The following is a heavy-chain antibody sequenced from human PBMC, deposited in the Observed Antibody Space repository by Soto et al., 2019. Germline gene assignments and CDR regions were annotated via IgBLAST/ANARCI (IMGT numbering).Heavy chain of an antibody. Sequence: GSLRLSCADSGFSFSSYWMHWVRQGPGKGLVWVSRINTDGSTIYYADSVKGRFTISRDNAKNSLYLQMNSLRAEDTAVYYCARGPPYSSSWYEYGMDVWGQGTTVTVSS. V-gene: IGHV3-74*01. D-gene: IGHD6-13*01. CDR1: GFSFSSYW. J-gene: IGHJ6*02. CDR3: ARGPPYSSSWYEYGMDV. CDR2: INTDGSTI.